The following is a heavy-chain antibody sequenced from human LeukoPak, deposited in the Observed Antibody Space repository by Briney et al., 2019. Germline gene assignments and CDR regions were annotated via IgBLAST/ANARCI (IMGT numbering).Heavy chain of an antibody. V-gene: IGHV3-64*01. J-gene: IGHJ4*02. CDR2: ISSNGGST. Sequence: GGSLRLSSAASGFTFSSYAMHWVRQAPGKGLEYVSAISSNGGSTYYANSVKGRFTISRDNSKNTLYLQMGSLRAEDMAVYYCARGGWELLHLFDYWGQGTLVTVSS. D-gene: IGHD1-26*01. CDR1: GFTFSSYA. CDR3: ARGGWELLHLFDY.